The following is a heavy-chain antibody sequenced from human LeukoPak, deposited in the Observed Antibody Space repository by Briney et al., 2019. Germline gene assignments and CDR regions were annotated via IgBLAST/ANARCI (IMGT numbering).Heavy chain of an antibody. V-gene: IGHV1-2*06. CDR3: ARVGANRTTNWSDP. CDR2: INPNSGGT. J-gene: IGHJ5*02. D-gene: IGHD1-14*01. Sequence: ASVKVSCKASGYTFTGYYMHWVRQAPGQGLEWMGRINPNSGGTNYAQKFHGRVTMTRDTSISTAYMELSRLRSDDTAVYYCARVGANRTTNWSDPWGQGTLVTVSS. CDR1: GYTFTGYY.